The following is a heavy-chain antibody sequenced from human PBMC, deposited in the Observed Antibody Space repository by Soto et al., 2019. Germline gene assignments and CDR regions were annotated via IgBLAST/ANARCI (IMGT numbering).Heavy chain of an antibody. Sequence: SETLSITCSASVRSTRGNYWSWIRQSPDKGLEWLGYVFYGGTDYNPSLGGRVSMSVETSKSQFYLKLTSVTVAATAVYYFASCSGAHCFESWGPGILVTVSS. CDR2: VFYGGT. V-gene: IGHV4-59*01. CDR3: ASCSGAHCFES. J-gene: IGHJ4*01. D-gene: IGHD6-25*01. CDR1: VRSTRGNY.